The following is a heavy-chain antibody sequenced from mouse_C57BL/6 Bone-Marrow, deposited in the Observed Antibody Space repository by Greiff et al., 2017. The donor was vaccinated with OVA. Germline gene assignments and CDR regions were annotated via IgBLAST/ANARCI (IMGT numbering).Heavy chain of an antibody. Sequence: QVQLQQSGPELVRPGASVKISCKAPGYTFNRNWMQWVRQRPGQGLEWIGEIFPASCGTYDNEKFKGKATLTVDTSSSTAYLQLRSLTSENSAVSFWARRSEVGRGYFDVWGTGTTVTVSS. J-gene: IGHJ1*03. CDR1: GYTFNRNW. V-gene: IGHV1-56*01. CDR2: IFPASCGT. CDR3: ARRSEVGRGYFDV. D-gene: IGHD4-1*01.